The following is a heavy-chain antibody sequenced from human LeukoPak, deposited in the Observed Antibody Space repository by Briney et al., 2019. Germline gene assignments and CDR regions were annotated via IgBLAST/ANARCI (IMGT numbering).Heavy chain of an antibody. V-gene: IGHV3-23*01. CDR2: ISGSGGST. CDR1: GFTFSNYA. D-gene: IGHD2-15*01. CDR3: AKDPLGYCSGGSCWY. J-gene: IGHJ4*02. Sequence: GGSLRLSCAASGFTFSNYAMNWVRQAPGKGLEWVSAISGSGGSTYYADSVKGRFTISRDNSKNTLYLQMNSLRAEDTAVYYCAKDPLGYCSGGSCWYWGQGTLVTVSS.